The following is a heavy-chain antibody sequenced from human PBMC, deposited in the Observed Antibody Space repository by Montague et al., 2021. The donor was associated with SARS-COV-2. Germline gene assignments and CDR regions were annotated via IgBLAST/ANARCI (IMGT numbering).Heavy chain of an antibody. Sequence: SLRLSCAASGFTFDDYGMSWVRQAPGKGLEWVSGINWNGGSTGYADSVKGRFTISRGNAKNSLYLQMNSLRAEDTALYYCARDVEGFGELQVDYWGQGTLVTVSS. V-gene: IGHV3-20*04. CDR1: GFTFDDYG. CDR3: ARDVEGFGELQVDY. J-gene: IGHJ4*02. D-gene: IGHD3-10*01. CDR2: INWNGGST.